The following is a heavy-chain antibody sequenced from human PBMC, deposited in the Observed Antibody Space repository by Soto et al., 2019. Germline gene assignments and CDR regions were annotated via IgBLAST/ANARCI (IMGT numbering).Heavy chain of an antibody. CDR2: ISGSGGST. CDR3: AKDRIQWFGELLSNDAFDI. CDR1: GFPFSSYA. J-gene: IGHJ3*02. V-gene: IGHV3-23*01. Sequence: GGSMRLSCAASGFPFSSYAMSWVRQAPGKGLEWVSAISGSGGSTYYADSVKGRFTISRDNSKNTLYLQMNSLRAEDTAVYYCAKDRIQWFGELLSNDAFDIWGQGTMVTVSS. D-gene: IGHD3-10*01.